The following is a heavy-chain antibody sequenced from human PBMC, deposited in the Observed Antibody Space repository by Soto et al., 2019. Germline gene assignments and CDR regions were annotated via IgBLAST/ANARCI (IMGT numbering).Heavy chain of an antibody. D-gene: IGHD2-2*01. Sequence: GGSLRLSCAASGFTFSSYGMHWVRQAPGKGLEWVAVISYDGSNKYYADSVKGRFTISRDNSKNTLYLQMNSLRAEDTAVYYRAKDQGYCSSTSCSLFDYWGQGTLVTVSS. CDR1: GFTFSSYG. CDR3: AKDQGYCSSTSCSLFDY. J-gene: IGHJ4*02. CDR2: ISYDGSNK. V-gene: IGHV3-30*18.